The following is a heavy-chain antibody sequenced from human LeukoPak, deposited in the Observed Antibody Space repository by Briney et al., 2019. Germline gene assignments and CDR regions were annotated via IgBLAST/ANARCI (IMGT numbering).Heavy chain of an antibody. V-gene: IGHV3-23*01. Sequence: GGXLRLSCAASGFTFSSYAMSWVRQAPGKGLEWVSAISGSGGSKYYADSVKGRFTISRDNSKNTLYLQMNSLRAEDTAVYYCAKPLAAADPYYYYYYMDVWGKGTTVTVSS. J-gene: IGHJ6*03. CDR2: ISGSGGSK. D-gene: IGHD6-13*01. CDR1: GFTFSSYA. CDR3: AKPLAAADPYYYYYYMDV.